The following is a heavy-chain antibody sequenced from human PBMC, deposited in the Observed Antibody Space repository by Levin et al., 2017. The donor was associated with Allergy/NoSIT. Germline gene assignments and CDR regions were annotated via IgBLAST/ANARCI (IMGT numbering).Heavy chain of an antibody. CDR2: IYHSGST. CDR3: AREGGSQGFDY. Sequence: PSETLSLTCAVSGYSISSGYYWGWIRQPPGKGLEWIGSIYHSGSTYYNPSLKSRVTISVDTSKNQFSLKLSSVTAADTAVYYCAREGGSQGFDYWGQGTLVTVSS. D-gene: IGHD1-26*01. CDR1: GYSISSGYY. V-gene: IGHV4-38-2*02. J-gene: IGHJ4*02.